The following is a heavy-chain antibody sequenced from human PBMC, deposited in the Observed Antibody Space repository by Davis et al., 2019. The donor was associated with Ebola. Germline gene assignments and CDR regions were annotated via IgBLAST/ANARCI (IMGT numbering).Heavy chain of an antibody. D-gene: IGHD2/OR15-2a*01. J-gene: IGHJ4*02. Sequence: SETLSLTCGVYGGSFSGYYWSWIRQPPGKGLEWIGEINHSGSTNYNPSLKSRVTISVDTSKNQFSLKLSSVTAADTAVYYCARGRPFFWGQGTLVTVSS. CDR1: GGSFSGYY. CDR2: INHSGST. CDR3: ARGRPFF. V-gene: IGHV4-34*01.